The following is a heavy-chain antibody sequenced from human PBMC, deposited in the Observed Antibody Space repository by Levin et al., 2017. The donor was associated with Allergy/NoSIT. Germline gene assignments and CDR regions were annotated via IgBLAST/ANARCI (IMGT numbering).Heavy chain of an antibody. CDR1: GGSISSGDYY. D-gene: IGHD3-10*01. CDR2: IYYSGST. CDR3: ARACVGGGSGSYYNSRCFDY. Sequence: KPSETLSLTCTVSGGSISSGDYYWSWIRQPPGKGLEWIGYIYYSGSTYYNPSLKSRVTISVDTSKNQFSLKLSSVTAADTAVYYCARACVGGGSGSYYNSRCFDYWGQGTLVTVSS. J-gene: IGHJ4*02. V-gene: IGHV4-30-4*01.